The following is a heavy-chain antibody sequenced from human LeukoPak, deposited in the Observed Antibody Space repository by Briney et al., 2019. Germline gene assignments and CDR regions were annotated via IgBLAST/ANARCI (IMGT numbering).Heavy chain of an antibody. CDR3: ARGRDIVVVPAAPFDY. D-gene: IGHD2-2*01. CDR2: INHSGST. Sequence: SETLSLTCAVYGGSFSGYYWSWIRQPPGKGLEWIGEINHSGSTNYNPSLKSRVTISVGTSKNQFSLKLSSVTAADTAVYYCARGRDIVVVPAAPFDYWGQGTLVTVSS. V-gene: IGHV4-34*01. CDR1: GGSFSGYY. J-gene: IGHJ4*02.